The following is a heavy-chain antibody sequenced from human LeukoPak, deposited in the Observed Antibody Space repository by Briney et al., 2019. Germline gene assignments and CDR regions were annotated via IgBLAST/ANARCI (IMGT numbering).Heavy chain of an antibody. Sequence: GGSLRLSCAASGFTFSSYSMNWVRQAPGKGLEWVSSISSSSSYIYYADSVKGRFTISRDNAKNSLYLQMNSLRAEDTAVYYCARDFGGSDYYFDYWGQGTLVTVSS. CDR1: GFTFSSYS. J-gene: IGHJ4*02. V-gene: IGHV3-21*01. CDR2: ISSSSSYI. CDR3: ARDFGGSDYYFDY. D-gene: IGHD3-16*01.